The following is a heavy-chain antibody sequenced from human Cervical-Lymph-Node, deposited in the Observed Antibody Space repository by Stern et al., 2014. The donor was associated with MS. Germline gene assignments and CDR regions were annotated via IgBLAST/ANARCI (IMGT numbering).Heavy chain of an antibody. J-gene: IGHJ2*01. CDR2: MSPNSGHA. CDR3: ARGPAIQWFRGFDL. D-gene: IGHD3-10*01. CDR1: GYTFTDYD. Sequence: EQLVESGAEVKKPGASVKVSCKASGYTFTDYDINWVRQAPGQGLEWMGWMSPNSGHAGSAQKFQGRVTMTRNTSISTAYMELSSLNSEDTAVYYCARGPAIQWFRGFDLWGRGTLVTASS. V-gene: IGHV1-8*02.